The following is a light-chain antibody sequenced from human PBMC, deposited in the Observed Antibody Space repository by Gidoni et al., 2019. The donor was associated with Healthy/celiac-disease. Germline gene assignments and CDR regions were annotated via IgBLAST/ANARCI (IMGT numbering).Light chain of an antibody. CDR2: AAS. CDR3: QQRYSTPPACR. CDR1: QSISSY. V-gene: IGKV1-39*01. J-gene: IGKJ2*04. Sequence: DIQMTQSPSSLSASVGDRVTITCRASQSISSYLNWYQQNPGKAPKLLIYAASSLQSGVPSRFSGGGAGTDFTLTISSLQPEDFATYYCQQRYSTPPACRFGQGTKVEMK.